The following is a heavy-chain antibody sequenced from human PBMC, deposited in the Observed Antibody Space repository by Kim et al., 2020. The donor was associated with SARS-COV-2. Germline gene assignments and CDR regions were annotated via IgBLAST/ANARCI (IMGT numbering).Heavy chain of an antibody. V-gene: IGHV1-69*04. CDR1: GGTFSSYA. J-gene: IGHJ3*02. CDR2: IIPILGIA. Sequence: SVKVSCKASGGTFSSYAISWVRQAPGQGLEWMGRIIPILGIANYAQKFQGRVTITADKSTSTAYMELSSLRSEDTAVYYCAGAEDYYDSSGYYGAAFDIWGQGTMVTVSS. D-gene: IGHD3-22*01. CDR3: AGAEDYYDSSGYYGAAFDI.